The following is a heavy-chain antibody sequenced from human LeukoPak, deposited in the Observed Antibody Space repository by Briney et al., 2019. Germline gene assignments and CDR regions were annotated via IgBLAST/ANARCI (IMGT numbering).Heavy chain of an antibody. D-gene: IGHD6-13*01. Sequence: SETLSLTCAVYGGSFSGYYWSWIRQPPGKGLEWIGEINHSGSTNYNPSLKSRVTISVDTSKNQFSLKLSSVTAADTAVYYCARHLAVNYKGYSSSWMTRRRDAFDIWGQGTMVTVSS. CDR3: ARHLAVNYKGYSSSWMTRRRDAFDI. V-gene: IGHV4-34*01. J-gene: IGHJ3*02. CDR2: INHSGST. CDR1: GGSFSGYY.